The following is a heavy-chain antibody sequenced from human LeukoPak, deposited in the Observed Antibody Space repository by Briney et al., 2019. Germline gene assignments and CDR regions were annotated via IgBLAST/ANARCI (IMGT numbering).Heavy chain of an antibody. D-gene: IGHD4-17*01. J-gene: IGHJ4*02. CDR1: GFTFSDYY. CDR2: ISSSSSYT. V-gene: IGHV3-11*05. Sequence: GGSLRLSCAASGFTFSDYYMSWIRQAPGKGLEWVSYISSSSSYTNYADSVKGRFTISRDNAKNSLYLQMNSLRAEDTAVYYCERGTRKGDYVPDYWGQGTLVTVSS. CDR3: ERGTRKGDYVPDY.